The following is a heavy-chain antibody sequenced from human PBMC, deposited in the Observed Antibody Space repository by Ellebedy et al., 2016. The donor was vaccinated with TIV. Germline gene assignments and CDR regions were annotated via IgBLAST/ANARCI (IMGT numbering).Heavy chain of an antibody. J-gene: IGHJ4*02. CDR2: IKQGGGEK. CDR3: TRKAISDATSGYYFDY. D-gene: IGHD3-22*01. CDR1: GFTLSPSL. Sequence: PGGSLRLSCAVSGFTLSPSLLRRVPWAPGKWLEWVAKIKQGGGEKNYVDSVKGQFTISRDNAKNSLYLQMNSLRAEDTAVYYCTRKAISDATSGYYFDYWGQGTLVAVSS. V-gene: IGHV3-7*01.